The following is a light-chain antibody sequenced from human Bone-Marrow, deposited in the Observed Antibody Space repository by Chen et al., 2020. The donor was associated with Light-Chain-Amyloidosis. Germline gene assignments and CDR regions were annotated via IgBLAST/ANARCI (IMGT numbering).Light chain of an antibody. Sequence: QSVFTQSPSVSAAPGQSVTISASGDISNIGKNYVSWYQQYPGTAPKLLIFDNHQRPSGIPDRFSGSKSGTSATLIISGLQTGDEADYYCGAWDITLSARVFGGGTKLTVL. CDR1: ISNIGKNY. J-gene: IGLJ3*02. V-gene: IGLV1-51*01. CDR2: DNH. CDR3: GAWDITLSARV.